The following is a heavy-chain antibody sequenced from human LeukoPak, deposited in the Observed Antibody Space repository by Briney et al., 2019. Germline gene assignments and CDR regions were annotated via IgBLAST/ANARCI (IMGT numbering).Heavy chain of an antibody. V-gene: IGHV4-38-2*02. Sequence: SETPSLTCAVYGGSFSGYYWGWIRQPPGKGLEWIGSIYHSGSTYYNPSLKSRVTISVDTSKNQFSLKLSSVTAADTAVYYCAREIKLAAAGIEGDWFDPWGQGTLVTVSS. CDR1: GGSFSGYY. CDR3: AREIKLAAAGIEGDWFDP. J-gene: IGHJ5*02. D-gene: IGHD6-13*01. CDR2: IYHSGST.